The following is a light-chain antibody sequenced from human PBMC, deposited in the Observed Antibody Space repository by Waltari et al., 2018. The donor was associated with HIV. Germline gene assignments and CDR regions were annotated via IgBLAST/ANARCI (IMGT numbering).Light chain of an antibody. CDR2: SGS. CDR3: RQDLQTPGT. Sequence: DIVMTQSPLSLPVTPGDPASLSCRSGPTLLHSSGDNFLDWYLQKPGQAAQLLIYSGSSPASGVPDRFSGSGSGTESTLNSSRVAADDVGVYYCRQDLQTPGTFGQGTTVEI. V-gene: IGKV2-28*01. J-gene: IGKJ1*01. CDR1: PTLLHSSGDNF.